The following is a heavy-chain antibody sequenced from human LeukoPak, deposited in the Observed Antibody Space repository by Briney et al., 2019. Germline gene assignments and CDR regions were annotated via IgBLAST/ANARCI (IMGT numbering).Heavy chain of an antibody. V-gene: IGHV4-34*01. D-gene: IGHD6-13*01. CDR2: INHSGST. CDR1: GGSFSGYY. J-gene: IGHJ6*03. Sequence: SETLSLTCAVYGGSFSGYYWSWIRQPPGKGLEWIGEINHSGSTNYNPSLQSRVTISVDTSKNQFSLTLSSVTAADTAVYYCARGGSYSRGYYYNYMDVWGKGTTVTVSS. CDR3: ARGGSYSRGYYYNYMDV.